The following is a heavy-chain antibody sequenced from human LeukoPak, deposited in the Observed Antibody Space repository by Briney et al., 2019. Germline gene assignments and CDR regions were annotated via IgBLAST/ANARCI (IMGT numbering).Heavy chain of an antibody. CDR2: ISAYNGYT. CDR1: GYSFTNYG. D-gene: IGHD1/OR15-1a*01. CDR3: AAGTVAPGAFDI. J-gene: IGHJ3*02. V-gene: IGHV1-18*01. Sequence: ASVKVSCKASGYSFTNYGISWVRQAPGQGLEWMGWISAYNGYTHFAQKFQGRVTMTEDTSTDTAYMELSSLRSEDTAVYYCAAGTVAPGAFDIWGQGTMVTVSS.